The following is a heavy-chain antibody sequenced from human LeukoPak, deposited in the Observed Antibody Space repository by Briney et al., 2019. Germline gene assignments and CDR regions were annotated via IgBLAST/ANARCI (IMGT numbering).Heavy chain of an antibody. V-gene: IGHV4-38-2*02. Sequence: SETLSLTCTVSGYSISSGYYWGWIRQPPGKGLEWIGSSHQSGSAFHNPSLKSRVTISLDTSKNQFSLRLTSATAADTAVYYCARRISSWNVYIDNWGQGTLVTVSS. CDR2: SHQSGSA. CDR3: ARRISSWNVYIDN. J-gene: IGHJ4*02. D-gene: IGHD6-13*01. CDR1: GYSISSGYY.